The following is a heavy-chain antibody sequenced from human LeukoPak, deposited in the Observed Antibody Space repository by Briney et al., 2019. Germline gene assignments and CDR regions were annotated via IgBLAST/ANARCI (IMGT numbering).Heavy chain of an antibody. CDR2: ISSSSSYI. Sequence: PGGSLRLSCAASGSAFSSYSMNWVRQAPGKGLEWVSSISSSSSYIYYADSVKGRFTISRDNAKNSLYLQMNSLRAEDTAVYYCASMRGHIVVVDDRSAFDIWGQGTMVTVSS. V-gene: IGHV3-21*01. CDR3: ASMRGHIVVVDDRSAFDI. J-gene: IGHJ3*02. D-gene: IGHD2-2*01. CDR1: GSAFSSYS.